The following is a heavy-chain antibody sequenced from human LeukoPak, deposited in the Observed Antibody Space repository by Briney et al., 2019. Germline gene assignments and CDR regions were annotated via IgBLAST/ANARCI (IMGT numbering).Heavy chain of an antibody. CDR3: ARTVGDYTPGGFDY. CDR2: ISSSSSCI. V-gene: IGHV3-21*01. CDR1: GFLFRLYS. Sequence: TGGSLSLSCAASGFLFRLYSMNGVRQARGKGLEWVSSISSSSSCIYYADSVKGRFTISRDNAKNPLYLQMNSLRAEDTAVYYCARTVGDYTPGGFDYWGQGTLVTVSS. D-gene: IGHD2-21*02. J-gene: IGHJ4*02.